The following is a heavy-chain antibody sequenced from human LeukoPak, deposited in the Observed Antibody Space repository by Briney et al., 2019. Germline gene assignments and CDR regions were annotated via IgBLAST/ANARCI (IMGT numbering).Heavy chain of an antibody. CDR1: RFTFSKSI. J-gene: IGHJ4*02. Sequence: PGGSLRLSCVASRFTFSKSIMTWFRQGPGKGLEWVASIRAGGDVTLYADSVKGRVRPSRDNSRNTVYLEMNSLRVDDTGVYFCANWGGTQTIGDIWYGPLDYWGQGTQVTVSS. V-gene: IGHV3-23*01. CDR3: ANWGGTQTIGDIWYGPLDY. CDR2: IRAGGDVT. D-gene: IGHD3-16*01.